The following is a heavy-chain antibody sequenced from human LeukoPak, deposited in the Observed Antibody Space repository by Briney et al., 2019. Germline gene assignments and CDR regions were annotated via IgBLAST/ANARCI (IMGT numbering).Heavy chain of an antibody. D-gene: IGHD4-23*01. V-gene: IGHV3-53*01. Sequence: GGSLRLSCAASGFTFSSTYMSWVRQAPGKGLEGGSLISSGGSTYYSDSVKGRFTISRDNSKNTLYLQMNSLRAEDTAVYYCARVFDGGNSIAVSTRYFDLWGRGTLVTVSS. J-gene: IGHJ2*01. CDR1: GFTFSSTY. CDR2: ISSGGST. CDR3: ARVFDGGNSIAVSTRYFDL.